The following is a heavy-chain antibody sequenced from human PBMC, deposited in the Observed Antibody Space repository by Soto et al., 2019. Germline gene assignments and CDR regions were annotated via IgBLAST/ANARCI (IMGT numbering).Heavy chain of an antibody. CDR2: ISGYGGST. CDR1: GFTFSSYA. CDR3: GKISVTVGGRLDY. V-gene: IGHV3-23*01. D-gene: IGHD6-19*01. Sequence: EVQLLESGGGLVQPGGSLRLSCAASGFTFSSYAMSWVRQAPGKGLEWVSAISGYGGSTYYADSVKGRFTISRDTSKNTAYLEMTSLTAEDTAVYYCGKISVTVGGRLDYWGQGTRVTVSS. J-gene: IGHJ4*02.